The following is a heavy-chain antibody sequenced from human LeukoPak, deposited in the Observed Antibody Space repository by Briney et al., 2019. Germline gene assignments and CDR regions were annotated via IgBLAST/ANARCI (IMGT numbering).Heavy chain of an antibody. V-gene: IGHV3-30-3*01. J-gene: IGHJ4*02. Sequence: GRSLRLFCAASGFTFSTYALHWVRQAPGKGLEWVAVISYDGSNKYYVDSVKGRFTISRDNSKNTLYLQMNSLRAEDTAVYYCARVQGPDLGYCTSTSCYISYWGQGTLVTVSS. CDR2: ISYDGSNK. CDR3: ARVQGPDLGYCTSTSCYISY. D-gene: IGHD2-2*02. CDR1: GFTFSTYA.